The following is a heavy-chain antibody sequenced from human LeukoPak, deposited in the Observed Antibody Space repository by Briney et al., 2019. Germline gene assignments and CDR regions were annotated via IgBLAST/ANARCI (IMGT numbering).Heavy chain of an antibody. D-gene: IGHD2-8*01. CDR3: ATPKGVNGLDWFDP. V-gene: IGHV1-69*13. J-gene: IGHJ5*02. CDR2: IIPIFGTA. CDR1: GGTFSSYA. Sequence: SVKVSCKASGGTFSSYAISWVRQAPGQGLEWMGGIIPIFGTANYAQKFQGRVTITADESTSTAYMELSSLRSEDTAVYYCATPKGVNGLDWFDPWGQGTLVTVSS.